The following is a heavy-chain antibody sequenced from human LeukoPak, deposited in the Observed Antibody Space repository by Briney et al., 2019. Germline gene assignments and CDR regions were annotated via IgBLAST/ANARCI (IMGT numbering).Heavy chain of an antibody. Sequence: SETLSLTCTVSGGSISSDNYQWSWIRQPPGKGLEWIGYINYSGSTYYNPSLKSRVTISVDTSKNHFSLRLSSVTAAGTAVYYCARYGSGSTWFDPWGQGTLVTVSS. CDR2: INYSGST. J-gene: IGHJ5*02. D-gene: IGHD3-10*01. CDR3: ARYGSGSTWFDP. CDR1: GGSISSDNYQ. V-gene: IGHV4-30-4*01.